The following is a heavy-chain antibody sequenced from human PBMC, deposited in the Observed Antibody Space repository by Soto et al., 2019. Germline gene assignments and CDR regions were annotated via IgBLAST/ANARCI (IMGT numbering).Heavy chain of an antibody. Sequence: GTSVEVSCKEPRYTFTSYAISWARQAHKQGLEWMGRIIPIHGNANYAQKLQGRVTITADKSTSTAYMELSSLRSEDTAVYYCTIDDNSNDEDYYYYYMAVWGKGTTVTVSS. CDR1: RYTFTSYA. J-gene: IGHJ6*03. CDR2: IIPIHGNA. CDR3: TIDDNSNDEDYYYYYMAV. V-gene: IGHV1-69*04. D-gene: IGHD1-20*01.